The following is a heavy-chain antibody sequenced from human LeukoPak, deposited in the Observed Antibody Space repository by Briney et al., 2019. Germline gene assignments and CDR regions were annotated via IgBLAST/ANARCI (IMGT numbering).Heavy chain of an antibody. CDR1: GGSIINYY. Sequence: PSETLSLTCSLSGGSIINYYWSWVRQPPGKGLEWIEYVHYSGSTTYNPSLKSRLTMSLDTSNDQCSLKLSSVTAADTAVYYCAGIYNTIAFDVWGQGTMATVSS. V-gene: IGHV4-59*01. CDR3: AGIYNTIAFDV. CDR2: VHYSGST. J-gene: IGHJ3*01. D-gene: IGHD1-14*01.